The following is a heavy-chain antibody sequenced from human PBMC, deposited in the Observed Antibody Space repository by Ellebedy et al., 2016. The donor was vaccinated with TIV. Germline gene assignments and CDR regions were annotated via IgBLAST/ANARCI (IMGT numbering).Heavy chain of an antibody. CDR3: ATGELRVPSY. J-gene: IGHJ4*02. CDR1: GYTFTSYG. V-gene: IGHV1-18*01. CDR2: ISAYNGNT. Sequence: AASVKVSCKAAGYTFTSYGISWARQAPGQGLEWMGWISAYNGNTNYAQKLQGRVTMTTDTSTSTAYMELNSLRSEDTAVYYCATGELRVPSYWGQGTRVTVSS. D-gene: IGHD1-7*01.